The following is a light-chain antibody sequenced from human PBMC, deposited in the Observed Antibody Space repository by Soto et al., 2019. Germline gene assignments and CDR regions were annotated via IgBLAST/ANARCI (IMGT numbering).Light chain of an antibody. CDR3: PPRCTWPPVIV. Sequence: EIVLTQSPATLSLSPGERATLSCRASQSVSSYLAWYQQKPGQAPRLLIYDASNRATGIPARFSGSGSGTDFTLPISSLEAEDFAVYSCPPRCTWPPVIVFGGGTKVEIK. CDR1: QSVSSY. J-gene: IGKJ4*01. CDR2: DAS. V-gene: IGKV3-11*01.